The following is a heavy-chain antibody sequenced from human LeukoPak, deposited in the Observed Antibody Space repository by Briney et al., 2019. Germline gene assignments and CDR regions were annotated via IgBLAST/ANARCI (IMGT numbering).Heavy chain of an antibody. D-gene: IGHD4-23*01. CDR2: IYWDDDK. Sequence: TLSLTCTVSGGSISSSSYYWGWIRQPPGKALEWLGIIYWDDDKRYSPSLNSRLTITKDTSKNQVVLTMTNMDPVDTATYYCAHAILTTVVTFGDWGQGTLVTVSS. CDR1: GGSISSSSYY. V-gene: IGHV2-5*02. J-gene: IGHJ4*02. CDR3: AHAILTTVVTFGD.